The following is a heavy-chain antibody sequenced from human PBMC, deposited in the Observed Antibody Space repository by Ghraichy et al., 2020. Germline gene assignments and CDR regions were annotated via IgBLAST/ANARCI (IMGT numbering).Heavy chain of an antibody. CDR1: GFPFSTSV. Sequence: GGSLRLSCTASGFPFSTSVMRWARQAPGKGLEWVSTITNSGDSTFYADSVKGRFTISRDNSKNTLFLQMSSLRAEDTAVYYCMRVGWGTSWGQGTMVTVSS. J-gene: IGHJ4*02. V-gene: IGHV3-23*01. CDR2: ITNSGDST. D-gene: IGHD3-16*01. CDR3: MRVGWGTS.